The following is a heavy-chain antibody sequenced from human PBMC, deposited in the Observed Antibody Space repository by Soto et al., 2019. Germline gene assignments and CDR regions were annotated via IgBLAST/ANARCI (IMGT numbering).Heavy chain of an antibody. CDR1: GGSISSSTYY. J-gene: IGHJ4*02. CDR3: ANSYGDYVSY. CDR2: IYYSGST. Sequence: QLQLEESGPGLVKPSETLSLTCTVSGGSISSSTYYWGWIRQPPGKGLEWIGSIYYSGSTYYNPSLKSRVTISVDTSKNQFSLKLSSVTAADTAVYYCANSYGDYVSYWGQGTLVTVSS. V-gene: IGHV4-39*01. D-gene: IGHD4-17*01.